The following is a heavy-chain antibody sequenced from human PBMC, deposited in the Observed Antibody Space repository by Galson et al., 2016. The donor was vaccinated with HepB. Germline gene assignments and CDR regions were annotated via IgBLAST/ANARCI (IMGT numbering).Heavy chain of an antibody. J-gene: IGHJ6*02. V-gene: IGHV2-70*11. CDR3: ARTRMDTAKLYGMDV. CDR2: IDWDDDK. CDR1: GFSLSTSGLC. Sequence: ALVKPTQTLTLTCTFSGFSLSTSGLCVSWIRQPPGKALEWLARIDWDDDKYYSTSLKTRLTISKDTSKNQVVLTMTNMDHVDAATYYCARTRMDTAKLYGMDVWGQGTTVTVSS. D-gene: IGHD5-18*01.